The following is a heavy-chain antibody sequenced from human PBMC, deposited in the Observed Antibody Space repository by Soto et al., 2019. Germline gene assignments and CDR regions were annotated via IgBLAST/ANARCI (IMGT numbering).Heavy chain of an antibody. Sequence: PGGSLRLSCAASGLIFRDYHMDWVRQAPGKGLEWVGRIRRKANSYTTEYAASVKGRFTISRDDSKNSLYLQMNSLKSEDTAVYYCAMLGGWSGGSSGMDVWGQGTTVTVSS. CDR3: AMLGGWSGGSSGMDV. D-gene: IGHD6-19*01. CDR1: GLIFRDYH. J-gene: IGHJ6*02. CDR2: IRRKANSYTT. V-gene: IGHV3-72*01.